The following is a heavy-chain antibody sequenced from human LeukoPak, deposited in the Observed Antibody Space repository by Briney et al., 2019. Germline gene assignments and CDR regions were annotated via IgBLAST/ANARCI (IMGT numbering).Heavy chain of an antibody. CDR3: ARQGAAALYYYMDV. CDR2: IYYSGST. CDR1: GGSISSSSYY. D-gene: IGHD6-13*01. Sequence: SETLSLTCTVSGGSISSSSYYWGWIRQPPGKGLEWTGSIYYSGSTYYNPSLKSRVTISVDTSKNQFSLKLSSVTAADTAVYYCARQGAAALYYYMDVWGKGTTVTISS. J-gene: IGHJ6*03. V-gene: IGHV4-39*01.